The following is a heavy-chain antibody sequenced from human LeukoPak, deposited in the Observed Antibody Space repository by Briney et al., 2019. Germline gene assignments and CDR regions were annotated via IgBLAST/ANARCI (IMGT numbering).Heavy chain of an antibody. CDR1: GFTFSNCS. Sequence: PGGSLRLSCAASGFTFSNCSMNWVRQAPGKGLEWVSSISSSSSYIYYADSVKGRFTISRDNAKNSLYLQMNSLRAEDTAVYYCARDLRYSYGYDDFDYWGQGTLVTVSS. J-gene: IGHJ4*02. V-gene: IGHV3-21*01. D-gene: IGHD5-18*01. CDR2: ISSSSSYI. CDR3: ARDLRYSYGYDDFDY.